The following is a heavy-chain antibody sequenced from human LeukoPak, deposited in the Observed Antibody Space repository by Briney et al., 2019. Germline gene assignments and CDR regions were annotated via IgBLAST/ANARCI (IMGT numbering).Heavy chain of an antibody. CDR1: GGAISSYY. V-gene: IGHV4-59*01. CDR2: ISYSGST. D-gene: IGHD1-26*01. J-gene: IGHJ4*02. CDR3: ARGLGSSPYYFDY. Sequence: SETLSLTCTVSGGAISSYYWSWLRLPPGKGPEWIGSISYSGSTNYNPSLKSRVTISIDTSKNHFSLKVTSVTAADTAVYYCARGLGSSPYYFDYWGQGTLVTVSS.